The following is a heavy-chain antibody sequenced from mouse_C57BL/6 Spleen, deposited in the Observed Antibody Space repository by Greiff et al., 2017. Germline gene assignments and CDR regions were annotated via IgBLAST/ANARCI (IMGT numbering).Heavy chain of an antibody. D-gene: IGHD2-10*01. J-gene: IGHJ4*01. V-gene: IGHV8-8*01. Sequence: QVTLKESGPGILQPSQTLSLTCSFSGFSLSTFGMGVGWIRQPSGKGLEWLAHIWWDDDKYYNPALKSRLTISKDTSKNQVFLKIANVDTADTATYYCARSSILLRHYAMDYWGQGTSVTVSS. CDR3: ARSSILLRHYAMDY. CDR2: IWWDDDK. CDR1: GFSLSTFGMG.